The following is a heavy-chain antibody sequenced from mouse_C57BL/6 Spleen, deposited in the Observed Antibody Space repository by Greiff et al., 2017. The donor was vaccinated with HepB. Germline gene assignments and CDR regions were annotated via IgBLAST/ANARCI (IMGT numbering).Heavy chain of an antibody. V-gene: IGHV14-2*01. CDR2: IDPEDGET. J-gene: IGHJ3*01. D-gene: IGHD2-3*01. CDR3: ARSADGYLFAY. CDR1: GFNIKDYY. Sequence: EVQLQQSGAELVKPGASVKLSCTASGFNIKDYYMHWVKQRTEQGLEWIGRIDPEDGETEYAPKFQGKATITADTSSNTAYLQLSSLTSEDTAVYYCARSADGYLFAYWGQGTLVTVSA.